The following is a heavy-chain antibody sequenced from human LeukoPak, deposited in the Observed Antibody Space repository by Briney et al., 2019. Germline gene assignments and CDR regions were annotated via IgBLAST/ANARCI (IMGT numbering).Heavy chain of an antibody. V-gene: IGHV4-34*01. CDR2: INYGGGT. D-gene: IGHD2-2*01. CDR3: ARDGRQCSSTNCHAGEGWFDP. J-gene: IGHJ5*02. Sequence: SESLRLSCAVHGGSFSGYYWTWIRQPPGKGPEWIGEINYGGGTSYKASLKSRVTTSVDTSKYQFSLKLTSLSAADTAVYYCARDGRQCSSTNCHAGEGWFDPWGQGSLVIVSS. CDR1: GGSFSGYY.